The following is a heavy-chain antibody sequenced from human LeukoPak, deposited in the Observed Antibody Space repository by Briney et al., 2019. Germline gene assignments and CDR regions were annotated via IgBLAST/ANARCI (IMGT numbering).Heavy chain of an antibody. D-gene: IGHD4-23*01. CDR2: ISYDGSNK. CDR3: ARSYGGNSYYFDY. Sequence: GRSLRLSCAASGFAFSSYAMHWVRQAPGKGLERVAVISYDGSNKYYADSVKGRFTISRDNSKNTLYLQMNSLRAEDTAVYYCARSYGGNSYYFDYWGQGTLVTVSS. J-gene: IGHJ4*02. CDR1: GFAFSSYA. V-gene: IGHV3-30-3*01.